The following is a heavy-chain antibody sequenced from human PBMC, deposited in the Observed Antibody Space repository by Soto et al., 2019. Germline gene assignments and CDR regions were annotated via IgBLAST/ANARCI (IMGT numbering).Heavy chain of an antibody. J-gene: IGHJ4*02. CDR3: ARDKGYYGSD. V-gene: IGHV4-59*01. Sequence: SETLSLTCRVADGSISSYYWSRIRQPPGKGLEWIGYIYYTGSTNYNPSLESRVTISVDTSKNQFSLKLSSVTAADTAVYYCARDKGYYGSDWGQGTRVTVSS. CDR2: IYYTGST. D-gene: IGHD3-10*01. CDR1: DGSISSYY.